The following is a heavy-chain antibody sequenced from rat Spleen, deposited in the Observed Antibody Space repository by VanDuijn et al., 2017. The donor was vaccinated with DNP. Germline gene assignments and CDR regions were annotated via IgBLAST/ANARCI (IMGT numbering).Heavy chain of an antibody. CDR1: GFNFNDHW. CDR2: INKDSSTI. D-gene: IGHD1-11*01. J-gene: IGHJ2*01. V-gene: IGHV4-2*01. Sequence: EVQLVESGGGLVQPGRSLKLSCAASGFNFNDHWMGWVRQAPGKGLEWIGQINKDSSTINYISSLKEKITIYRDNAQNTLYLQMNKLGSEDTAIYYWAKGPNYGWWSDYVDYWGQGVIVTVSS. CDR3: AKGPNYGWWSDYVDY.